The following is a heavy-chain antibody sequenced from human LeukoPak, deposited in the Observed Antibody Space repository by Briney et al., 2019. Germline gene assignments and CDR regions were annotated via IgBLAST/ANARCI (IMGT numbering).Heavy chain of an antibody. D-gene: IGHD3-16*02. J-gene: IGHJ4*02. CDR1: GYTFTSYG. V-gene: IGHV1-18*01. CDR2: ISAYNGNT. CDR3: ARDGDYVWGSYRFVSY. Sequence: ASVKVSCKASGYTFTSYGISWVRQAPGQGLEWMGWISAYNGNTNYAQKFQGRVIMTTDTSTNTAYMELRSLRSDDTAVYYCARDGDYVWGSYRFVSYWGQGTLVTVSS.